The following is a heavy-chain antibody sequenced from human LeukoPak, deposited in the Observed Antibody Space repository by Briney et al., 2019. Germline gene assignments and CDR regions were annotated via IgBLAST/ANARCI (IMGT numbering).Heavy chain of an antibody. CDR2: FTGGDGSA. CDR3: AKEGFDC. V-gene: IGHV3-23*01. J-gene: IGHJ4*02. CDR1: GFTFRNSA. Sequence: GSLRLSCAASGFTFRNSAMSWVRQAPGKGLEWVSTFTGGDGSAYYADSVKGRFTISRDNSKNTLYLQMNSLRAEDTALYYCAKEGFDCWGQGTLVTVSS.